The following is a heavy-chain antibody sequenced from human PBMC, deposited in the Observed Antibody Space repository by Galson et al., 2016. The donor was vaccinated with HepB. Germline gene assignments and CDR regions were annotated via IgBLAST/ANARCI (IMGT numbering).Heavy chain of an antibody. J-gene: IGHJ5*02. V-gene: IGHV5-51*01. CDR2: IYPGDSAA. CDR1: GSSSTTYW. Sequence: QSGAEVKKPGESLRISCTGSGSSSTTYWIGWVRQMPGKGLEWVGLIYPGDSAAKYSPSFEGQVTMSADMSTNTAYLQWSSLKASDAAIYYCARVVTMTGTPCDAWGQGTLVTVSS. D-gene: IGHD3-9*01. CDR3: ARVVTMTGTPCDA.